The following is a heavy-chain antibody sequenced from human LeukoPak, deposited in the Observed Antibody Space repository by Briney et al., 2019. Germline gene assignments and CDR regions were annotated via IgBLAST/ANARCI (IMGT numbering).Heavy chain of an antibody. V-gene: IGHV3-7*01. J-gene: IGHJ4*02. CDR2: IKQDGSEK. Sequence: GGSLRLSCAASGFTFSSYWMSWVRQAPGKGLEWVANIKQDGSEKYYVDSVKGRFTISRDNAKNSLYLQMNSLRAEDTAVYYCARVAWFGEFYFDYWGQGTLVTVSS. CDR3: ARVAWFGEFYFDY. D-gene: IGHD3-10*01. CDR1: GFTFSSYW.